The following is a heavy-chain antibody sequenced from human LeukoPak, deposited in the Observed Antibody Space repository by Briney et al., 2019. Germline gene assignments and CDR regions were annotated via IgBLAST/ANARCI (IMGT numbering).Heavy chain of an antibody. Sequence: SETLSLTCTVSGGSISSYYWSWIRQPPGKGLEWIGYIYYSGSTNYNPSLKSRVTISVDTSKNQFSLKLSSVTAADTAVYYCARDGFRRDGYNSGLDYWGQGTLVTVSS. D-gene: IGHD5-24*01. CDR2: IYYSGST. CDR1: GGSISSYY. V-gene: IGHV4-59*01. J-gene: IGHJ4*02. CDR3: ARDGFRRDGYNSGLDY.